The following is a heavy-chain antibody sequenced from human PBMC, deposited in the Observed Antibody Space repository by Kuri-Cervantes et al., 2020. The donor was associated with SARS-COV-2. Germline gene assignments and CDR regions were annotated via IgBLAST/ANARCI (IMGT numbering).Heavy chain of an antibody. V-gene: IGHV5-10-1*01. Sequence: GGSLRLSCKGSGYSFTSYWISWVRQMPGKGLEWMGRIDPSDSYTNYSPSFQGHVTISADKSISTAYLQWSSLKASDTAMYYCVRRTWDSSGYYRHFDYWGQGTLVTVSS. CDR2: IDPSDSYT. J-gene: IGHJ4*02. CDR3: VRRTWDSSGYYRHFDY. CDR1: GYSFTSYW. D-gene: IGHD3-22*01.